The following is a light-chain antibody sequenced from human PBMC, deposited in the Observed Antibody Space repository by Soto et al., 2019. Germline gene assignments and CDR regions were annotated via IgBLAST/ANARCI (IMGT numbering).Light chain of an antibody. CDR2: GAS. CDR3: QQYNNWPST. J-gene: IGKJ5*01. CDR1: QSVSSN. Sequence: EIVMTQSPATLSVSPGERATLSCRASQSVSSNLAWYQQKPGQAPRLLIYGASTRATGIPARFSGSGSGTEITLTISSLQSEDFAVYYCQQYNNWPSTFGQGTRLEIK. V-gene: IGKV3-15*01.